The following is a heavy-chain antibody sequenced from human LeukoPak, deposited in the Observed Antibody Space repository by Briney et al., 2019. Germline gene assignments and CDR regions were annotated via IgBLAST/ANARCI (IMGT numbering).Heavy chain of an antibody. CDR2: IYYSGST. Sequence: SETLSLTCTVSGGSISSSSYYWGWIRQPPGKGLEWIGNIYYSGSTYYNPSLKSRVTISVDTPKNQFSLKLSSVTAADTAVYYCARHSGSYYSALDYWGQGTLVTVSS. D-gene: IGHD1-26*01. J-gene: IGHJ4*02. V-gene: IGHV4-39*01. CDR1: GGSISSSSYY. CDR3: ARHSGSYYSALDY.